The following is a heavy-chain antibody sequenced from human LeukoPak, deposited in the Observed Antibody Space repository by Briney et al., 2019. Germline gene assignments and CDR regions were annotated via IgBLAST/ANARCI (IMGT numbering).Heavy chain of an antibody. CDR2: IYYSGST. D-gene: IGHD2-2*01. Sequence: SETLSLTCTVSGGSISSYYWSWTRQPPGTGLEWIGYIYYSGSTNYNPSLKSRVTISVDTSKNQFSLTLSSVTAADTAVYYCARLRGVVPAASKRFDPWGQGTLVTVSS. CDR3: ARLRGVVPAASKRFDP. J-gene: IGHJ5*02. CDR1: GGSISSYY. V-gene: IGHV4-59*01.